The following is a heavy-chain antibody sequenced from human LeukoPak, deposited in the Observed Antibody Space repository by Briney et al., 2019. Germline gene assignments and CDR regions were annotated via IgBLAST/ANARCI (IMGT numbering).Heavy chain of an antibody. CDR2: IRSKAYGGTT. J-gene: IGHJ4*02. V-gene: IGHV3-49*04. CDR3: TRGRRATHDY. D-gene: IGHD1-26*01. CDR1: GFTFGDYS. Sequence: GGSLRLSCTASGFTFGDYSMNWVRQAPGKGLEWVGFIRSKAYGGTTEYAASVKGRFTISRDDSTSIAYLQMNSLKTEDTAVYYCTRGRRATHDYWGQGTLVTVSS.